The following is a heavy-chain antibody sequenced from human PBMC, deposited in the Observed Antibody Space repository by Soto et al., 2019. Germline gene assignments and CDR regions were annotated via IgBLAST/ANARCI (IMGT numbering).Heavy chain of an antibody. CDR1: GYTFTSYG. V-gene: IGHV1-18*01. D-gene: IGHD2-8*02. CDR3: AREILRGMVVSPLYYGMDV. CDR2: ISAYNGNT. Sequence: QVQLVQSGAEVKKPGASVKVSCKASGYTFTSYGISWVRQAPGQGLEWMGWISAYNGNTNYAQQLQGRVTMTTDTSTSTDYMELRSLRSDDTAVYYCAREILRGMVVSPLYYGMDVWGQGTTVTVSS. J-gene: IGHJ6*02.